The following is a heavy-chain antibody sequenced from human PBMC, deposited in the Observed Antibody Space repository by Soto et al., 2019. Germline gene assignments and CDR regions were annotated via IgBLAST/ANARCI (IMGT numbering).Heavy chain of an antibody. V-gene: IGHV3-48*03. D-gene: IGHD4-17*01. Sequence: GGSLRLSCAASGFTFSNYEMNWVRQAPGKGLEWVSYISSSGSTIYYADSVKGRFTISRDNAKSSLFLQVSSLRADDTAIYYCARESLGGDYPLDYWGQGTLVTVSS. CDR3: ARESLGGDYPLDY. CDR1: GFTFSNYE. J-gene: IGHJ4*02. CDR2: ISSSGSTI.